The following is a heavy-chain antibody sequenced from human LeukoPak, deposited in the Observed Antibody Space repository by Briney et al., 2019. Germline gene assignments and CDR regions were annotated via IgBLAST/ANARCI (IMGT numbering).Heavy chain of an antibody. V-gene: IGHV1-69*05. D-gene: IGHD2-15*01. CDR1: GGTFSSYT. Sequence: SVKVSCKASGGTFSSYTISWVRQAPGQGLEWMGRIIPIFGTANYAQKFQGRVTITTDESTSTAYMELSSLRSEDTAVYYCARDTLTVVAVTYFDYWGQGTLVTVSS. CDR2: IIPIFGTA. CDR3: ARDTLTVVAVTYFDY. J-gene: IGHJ4*02.